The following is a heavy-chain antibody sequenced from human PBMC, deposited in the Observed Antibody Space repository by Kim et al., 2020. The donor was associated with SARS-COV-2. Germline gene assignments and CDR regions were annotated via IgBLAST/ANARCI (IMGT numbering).Heavy chain of an antibody. V-gene: IGHV3-53*01. J-gene: IGHJ6*02. Sequence: GGSLRLSCAASGFTVSSNYMSWVRQAPGKGLEWVSVIYSGGSTYYADSAKGRFTISRDNSKNTLYLQMNSLRAEDTAVYYCAREGTYYYGSGSYYNPTGYGMDVWGQGTTVTVSS. CDR2: IYSGGST. D-gene: IGHD3-10*01. CDR3: AREGTYYYGSGSYYNPTGYGMDV. CDR1: GFTVSSNY.